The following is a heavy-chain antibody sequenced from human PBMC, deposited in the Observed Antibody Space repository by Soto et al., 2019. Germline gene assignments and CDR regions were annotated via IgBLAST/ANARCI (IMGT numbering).Heavy chain of an antibody. J-gene: IGHJ3*02. CDR2: IYPGDSDT. V-gene: IGHV5-51*01. Sequence: VGSLKISCMGSGYSFTSYWIGWVRQMPGKGLEWMGIIYPGDSDTRYSPSFQGQVTISADKSISTAYLQWSSLKASDTAMYYCVRLPSYYASSGYSSSTAFGILGQVTRVT. D-gene: IGHD3-22*01. CDR3: VRLPSYYASSGYSSSTAFGI. CDR1: GYSFTSYW.